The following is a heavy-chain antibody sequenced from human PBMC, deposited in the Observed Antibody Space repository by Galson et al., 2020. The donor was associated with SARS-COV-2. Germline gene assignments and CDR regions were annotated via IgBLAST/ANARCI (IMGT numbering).Heavy chain of an antibody. CDR2: INSDGSAT. J-gene: IGHJ4*02. V-gene: IGHV3-74*01. CDR1: GFTFSTYW. Sequence: GGSLRLSCAASGFTFSTYWMHWVRQAPGKGLVWVARINSDGSATNYADSVKGRFTISRDNANNTLYLQMNSLRVEDTAVYYCSTVLASWGQGTLVTVSA. CDR3: STVLAS.